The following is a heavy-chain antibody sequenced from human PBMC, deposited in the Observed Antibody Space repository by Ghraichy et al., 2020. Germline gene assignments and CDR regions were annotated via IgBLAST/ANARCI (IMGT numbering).Heavy chain of an antibody. CDR2: IYYTGST. CDR3: ARADSLLEGPGY. Sequence: SETLSLTCTVSGGSVSSGAYYWIWIRQPPGKGLEWIGYIYYTGSTNYNPSLKSRATISVGATKNQFSLKMTSVTAADTAVYYCARADSLLEGPGYWGQGTLATV. CDR1: GGSVSSGAYY. D-gene: IGHD1-1*01. J-gene: IGHJ4*02. V-gene: IGHV4-61*08.